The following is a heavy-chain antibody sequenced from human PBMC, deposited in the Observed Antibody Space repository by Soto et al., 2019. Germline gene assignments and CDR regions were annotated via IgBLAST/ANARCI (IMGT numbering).Heavy chain of an antibody. V-gene: IGHV1-18*04. CDR1: GYTFTSYG. Sequence: APGKVSCNASGYTFTSYGISWVRQPPGQRLELMRWMTPYNGNTNYEQKLQARVTMTTDTSTSTAYMVLRSLRSEHTAVYYCARSGGGSCDGCYYYYGMDVWGKGTKVTVSS. CDR3: ARSGGGSCDGCYYYYGMDV. D-gene: IGHD2-15*01. CDR2: MTPYNGNT. J-gene: IGHJ6*04.